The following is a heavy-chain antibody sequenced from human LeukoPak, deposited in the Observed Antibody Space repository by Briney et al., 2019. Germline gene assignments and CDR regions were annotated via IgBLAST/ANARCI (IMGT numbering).Heavy chain of an antibody. CDR1: GYTFTTYD. J-gene: IGHJ4*02. CDR3: ANGPPSGSIDN. Sequence: ASVKVSCKASGYTFTTYDMNWVRQVTGQGLEWMGWMSPDSGKTGYAQKFQGRVTMTRDTSISTAYMELSSLTSEDTAVYYCANGPPSGSIDNWGQGTRVTVSS. CDR2: MSPDSGKT. D-gene: IGHD1-26*01. V-gene: IGHV1-8*01.